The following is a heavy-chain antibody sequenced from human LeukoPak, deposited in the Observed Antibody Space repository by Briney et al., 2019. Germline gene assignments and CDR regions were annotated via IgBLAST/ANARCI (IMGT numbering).Heavy chain of an antibody. CDR1: GFAFSSYA. D-gene: IGHD3-10*01. V-gene: IGHV3-23*01. Sequence: GGSLRLACAASGFAFSSYAMSWVRQPPGKGLEWVSVISRRDDYTYYADSVKGRFTISRDNSKNTLYLQMNTLRAEDTAVYYCANDYRSGSFHDFWGQGTLVTVSS. CDR2: ISRRDDYT. CDR3: ANDYRSGSFHDF. J-gene: IGHJ4*02.